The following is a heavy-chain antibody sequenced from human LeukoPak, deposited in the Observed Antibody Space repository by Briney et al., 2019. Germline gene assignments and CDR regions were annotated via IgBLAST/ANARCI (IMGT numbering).Heavy chain of an antibody. V-gene: IGHV3-23*01. D-gene: IGHD3-3*01. CDR2: ISGSVGDT. CDR1: GFTFSTYA. J-gene: IGHJ4*02. CDR3: AKDRSGVRPIAADD. Sequence: PGGSLRLSCAASGFTFSTYAMSWVRQAPGKGLEWVSVISGSVGDTYYADSVKGRFYISRDNSEKMLYLQMNSLRVEDTAVYYCAKDRSGVRPIAADDWGQGTLVTVSS.